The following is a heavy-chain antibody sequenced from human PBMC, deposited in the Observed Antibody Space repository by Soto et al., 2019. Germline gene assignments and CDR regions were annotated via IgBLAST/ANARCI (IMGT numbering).Heavy chain of an antibody. D-gene: IGHD6-13*01. Sequence: PGGSLRLSCAASGFTFNSYAMHWVRQAPGKGLEWVAVLSDDGSKNYYADSVKGRLTISRDNSKNTLFLQMNSLRPEDTAVYYCARGPRSGYTRSSWFDPWGQGTLVTVSS. CDR1: GFTFNSYA. V-gene: IGHV3-30*04. CDR2: LSDDGSKN. CDR3: ARGPRSGYTRSSWFDP. J-gene: IGHJ5*02.